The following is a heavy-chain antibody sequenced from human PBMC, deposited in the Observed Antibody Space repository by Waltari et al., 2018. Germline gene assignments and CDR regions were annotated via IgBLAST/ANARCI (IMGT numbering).Heavy chain of an antibody. V-gene: IGHV3-53*01. D-gene: IGHD1-26*01. Sequence: EVQLVESGGGLIQPGGSLRLSCAASGFTVSSNYMSWVRQAPGKGLEWVSVIYSGGSTYYADSVKGRFTISRDNSKNTLYLQMNSLRAEDTAVYYCARDRGGSYYDYGMDVWGQGTTVTVSS. CDR1: GFTVSSNY. CDR2: IYSGGST. CDR3: ARDRGGSYYDYGMDV. J-gene: IGHJ6*02.